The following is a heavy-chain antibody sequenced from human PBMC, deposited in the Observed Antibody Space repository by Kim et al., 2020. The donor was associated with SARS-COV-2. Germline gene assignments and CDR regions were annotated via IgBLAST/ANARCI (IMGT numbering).Heavy chain of an antibody. Sequence: GGSLRLSCAASGFTVSSNYMTWVRQAPGKGLEWVSVIYSGGSTYYADSVKGRFTISRHNSKSRLYLQMNSLKPEDTAVYYCARVGGVYGGGDFRDAFDF. CDR1: GFTVSSNY. CDR2: IYSGGST. CDR3: ARVGGVYGGGDFRDAFDF. J-gene: IGHJ3*01. V-gene: IGHV3-53*04. D-gene: IGHD2-21*02.